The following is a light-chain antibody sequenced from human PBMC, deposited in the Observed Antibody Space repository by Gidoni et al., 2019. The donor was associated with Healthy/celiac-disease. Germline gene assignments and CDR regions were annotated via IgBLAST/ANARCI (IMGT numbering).Light chain of an antibody. CDR3: QQRSNFWT. Sequence: EIVLTQSPATLSLPPGERATLSCRASQSVSSYLAWYQQKPGQAPRLLIYDASNRATGIPARFSGSGSGTDFTLTISSLEPEDFAVYYWQQRSNFWTFXXXTKVEIK. CDR2: DAS. CDR1: QSVSSY. J-gene: IGKJ1*01. V-gene: IGKV3-11*01.